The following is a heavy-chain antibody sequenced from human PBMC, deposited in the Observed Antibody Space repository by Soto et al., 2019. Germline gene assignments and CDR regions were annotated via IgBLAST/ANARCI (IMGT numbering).Heavy chain of an antibody. CDR3: ARGRSSRHYYYGMDV. CDR1: GYTFTGYY. J-gene: IGHJ6*02. D-gene: IGHD6-6*01. CDR2: INPNSGGT. V-gene: IGHV1-2*04. Sequence: QVQLVQSGAEVKKPGASVKVSCKASGYTFTGYYMHWVRQAPGQGLEWMGWINPNSGGTNYAQKFQGWVTMTRDTSISTAYRELSRLRSDDTAVYYCARGRSSRHYYYGMDVWGQGTTVTVSS.